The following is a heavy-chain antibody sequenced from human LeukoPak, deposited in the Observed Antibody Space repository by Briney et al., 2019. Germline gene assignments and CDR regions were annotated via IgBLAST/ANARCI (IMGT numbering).Heavy chain of an antibody. Sequence: SETLSLTCTVSGGSVSSGSYYWIWSRQPPGKGLEWLGHIYYSGSTNYNPSLKSRVTISVDTSKNQFSLKLSSVTAADTAIYYCARWLQLDDAFDIWGQGTMVIVSS. V-gene: IGHV4-61*01. D-gene: IGHD5-24*01. CDR1: GGSVSSGSYY. CDR2: IYYSGST. CDR3: ARWLQLDDAFDI. J-gene: IGHJ3*02.